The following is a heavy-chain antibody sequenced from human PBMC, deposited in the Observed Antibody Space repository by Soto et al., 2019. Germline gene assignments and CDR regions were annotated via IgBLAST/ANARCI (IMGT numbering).Heavy chain of an antibody. J-gene: IGHJ6*02. CDR1: GFTFSSYS. D-gene: IGHD6-19*01. CDR3: ARSWEQWLVTYYYGMDV. Sequence: EVQLVESGGGLVQPGGSLRLSCAASGFTFSSYSMNWVRQAPGKGLEWVSYISSSSSTIYYADSVKGRFTISRDNAKNXLYLQMNSLRDEDTAVYYCARSWEQWLVTYYYGMDVWGQGTTVTVSS. CDR2: ISSSSSTI. V-gene: IGHV3-48*02.